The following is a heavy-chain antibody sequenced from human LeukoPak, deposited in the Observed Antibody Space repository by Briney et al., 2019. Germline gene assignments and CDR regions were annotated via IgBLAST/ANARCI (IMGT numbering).Heavy chain of an antibody. CDR2: IYYSGST. J-gene: IGHJ6*02. V-gene: IGHV4-59*08. CDR3: ARHTYYYGSGYGMDV. Sequence: SETLSLTCTVSGGSISSYYWSRIRQPPGKGLEWIGYIYYSGSTNYNPSLKSRVTISVDTSKNQFSLKLSSVTAADTAVYYCARHTYYYGSGYGMDVWGQGTTVTVSS. CDR1: GGSISSYY. D-gene: IGHD3-10*01.